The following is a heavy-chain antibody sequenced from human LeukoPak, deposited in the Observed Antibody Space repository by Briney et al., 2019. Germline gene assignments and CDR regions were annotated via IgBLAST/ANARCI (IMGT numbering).Heavy chain of an antibody. J-gene: IGHJ4*02. CDR3: ARFGYSGWNLEY. Sequence: PGGSLRLSCAASGFSFRDFWMTWVRQAPGKGLEGVANINQGGSVKYYVDSVKGRFTISRDDAESSLYVQMNSLRDEDTAVYYCARFGYSGWNLEYWGQGTLDTVSS. V-gene: IGHV3-7*01. D-gene: IGHD6-19*01. CDR2: INQGGSVK. CDR1: GFSFRDFW.